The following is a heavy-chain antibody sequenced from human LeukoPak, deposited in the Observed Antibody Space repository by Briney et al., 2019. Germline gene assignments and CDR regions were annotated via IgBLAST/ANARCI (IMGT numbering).Heavy chain of an antibody. CDR1: GFTFSSYW. V-gene: IGHV3-74*01. CDR3: ARGGGLDV. CDR2: IDRDGSRI. J-gene: IGHJ6*02. D-gene: IGHD3-16*01. Sequence: QAGGSLRLSCAVSGFTFSSYWMHWVRQAPGKGLVWVSRIDRDGSRINYADSVKGRFTISRDNAKNSLYLQMSNLRAEDTAVYFCARGGGLDVWGQGATVTVSS.